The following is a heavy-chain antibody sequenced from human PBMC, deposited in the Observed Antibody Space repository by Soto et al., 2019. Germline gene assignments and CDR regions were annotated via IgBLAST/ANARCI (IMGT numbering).Heavy chain of an antibody. CDR3: AKDKPGTTSFDY. CDR2: ISDRGDTT. Sequence: EVQLLESGGGLVQPGGSLRLFCAASGFTISSNAMYWVRQAPGKGLEWVSAISDRGDTTHYADSVKGRFTISRDTSKNTLYLQLNALRADDTAVYYCAKDKPGTTSFDYWGQGTLVTVSS. V-gene: IGHV3-23*01. D-gene: IGHD1-1*01. CDR1: GFTISSNA. J-gene: IGHJ4*02.